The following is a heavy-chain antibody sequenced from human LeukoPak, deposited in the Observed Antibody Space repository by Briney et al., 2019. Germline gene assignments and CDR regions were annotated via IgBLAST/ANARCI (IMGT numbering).Heavy chain of an antibody. D-gene: IGHD3-10*01. Sequence: PGGSLRLSCAASGFIFSRYWMHRVRQVPGKELVWVSRIDNDGSITNSAGSVKGRFTISRDNAKDTLYLQMDSLRAEDTAIYYCARGPSVLGAIDNWGQGTLVAVSS. CDR3: ARGPSVLGAIDN. CDR2: IDNDGSIT. V-gene: IGHV3-74*01. CDR1: GFIFSRYW. J-gene: IGHJ4*02.